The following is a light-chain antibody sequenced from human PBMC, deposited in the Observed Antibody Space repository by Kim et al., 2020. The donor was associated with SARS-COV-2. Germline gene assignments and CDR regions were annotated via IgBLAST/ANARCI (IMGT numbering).Light chain of an antibody. J-gene: IGLJ1*01. CDR2: QDS. V-gene: IGLV3-1*01. CDR3: QAWDSSTGV. CDR1: KLGNGY. Sequence: GSPGQTATITCSGDKLGNGYACWFQQRPGQSPVLVIYQDSKRPSGIPERFSGSNSGNTATLTISGTQALDEADYYCQAWDSSTGVFGTGTKVTVL.